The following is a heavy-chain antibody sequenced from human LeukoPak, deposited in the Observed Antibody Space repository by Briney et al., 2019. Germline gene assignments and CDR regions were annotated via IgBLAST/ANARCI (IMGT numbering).Heavy chain of an antibody. V-gene: IGHV4-59*01. J-gene: IGHJ5*02. D-gene: IGHD5-18*01. Sequence: SETLSLTCTVSGGXITSYYWSWIRQPPGKGLEWIGYVYSSGSTNYNPSLKSRVTISVDTSKNQFSLKLSSVTAADTAVYYCARGPMGYSYGSNWFDPWGQGTLVTVSS. CDR1: GGXITSYY. CDR3: ARGPMGYSYGSNWFDP. CDR2: VYSSGST.